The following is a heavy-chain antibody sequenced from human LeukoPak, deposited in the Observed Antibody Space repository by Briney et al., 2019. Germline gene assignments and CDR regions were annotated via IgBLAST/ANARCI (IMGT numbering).Heavy chain of an antibody. CDR2: ISYDGSNK. CDR1: GFTFSSYA. CDR3: ARDRIAAAGTVSSLDY. D-gene: IGHD6-13*01. J-gene: IGHJ4*02. V-gene: IGHV3-30*04. Sequence: GGSLRLSCAASGFTFSSYAMHWVRQAPGKGLEWVAVISYDGSNKYYADSVKGRFTISRDNSKNTLYLQMNSLRAEDTAVYYCARDRIAAAGTVSSLDYWGQGTLVTVSS.